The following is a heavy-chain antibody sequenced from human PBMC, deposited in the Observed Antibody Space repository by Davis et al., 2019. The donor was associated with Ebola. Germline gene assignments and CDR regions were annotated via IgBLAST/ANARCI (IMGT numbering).Heavy chain of an antibody. D-gene: IGHD3-9*01. CDR1: GYTFTTYD. CDR2: MNPNSENT. V-gene: IGHV1-8*01. CDR3: SRGGYFDWLTRWHYYGMDV. Sequence: AASVKVSCKASGYTFTTYDIHWVRQATGQGLEWMGWMNPNSENTGYAQKFQGRVTMTRSTSISTDYMELSSLRSEDTAVSYCSRGGYFDWLTRWHYYGMDVWGQGTTVTVSS. J-gene: IGHJ6*02.